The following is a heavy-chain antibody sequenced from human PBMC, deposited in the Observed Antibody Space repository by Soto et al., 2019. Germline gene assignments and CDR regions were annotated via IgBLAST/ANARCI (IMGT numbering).Heavy chain of an antibody. V-gene: IGHV5-10-1*01. Sequence: GESLKISCXGSGYSFAGYWITWVRQKPGKGLEWMGRIDPSDSQTYYSPSFRGHVTISVTKSITTVFLQWSSLRASDTAMYYCARKVYDSDTGPNFQYYFDSWGQGTPVTVSS. D-gene: IGHD3-22*01. CDR2: IDPSDSQT. J-gene: IGHJ4*02. CDR1: GYSFAGYW. CDR3: ARKVYDSDTGPNFQYYFDS.